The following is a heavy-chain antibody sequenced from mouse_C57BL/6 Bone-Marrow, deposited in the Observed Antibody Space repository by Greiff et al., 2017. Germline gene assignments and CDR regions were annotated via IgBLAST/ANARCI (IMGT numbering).Heavy chain of an antibody. D-gene: IGHD2-1*01. V-gene: IGHV1-85*01. J-gene: IGHJ2*01. CDR1: GYTFTSYD. Sequence: QVQLQQSGAELVRPGASVKLSCKASGYTFTSYDINWVKQRPGQGLEWIGWIYPRDGSTKYNEKFKGKATLTVDTSSSTAYMELHSLTSEDSAVYFCATGGKDYWGQGTTLTVSS. CDR2: IYPRDGST. CDR3: ATGGKDY.